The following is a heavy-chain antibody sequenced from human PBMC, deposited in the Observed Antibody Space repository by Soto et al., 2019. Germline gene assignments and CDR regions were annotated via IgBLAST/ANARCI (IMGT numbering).Heavy chain of an antibody. CDR1: GDSINNSHW. Sequence: QVQLQESGPGLVQPSGTLSLTCAVSGDSINNSHWWSWVRQTPGKGLEWIGETYHSGTTNYNPSLKTRVTISIEKSKNQFSLKMNSVTAADPAVYYCAREVNSSPARGPNWFDPWGQGPLVTVSS. CDR2: TYHSGTT. CDR3: AREVNSSPARGPNWFDP. D-gene: IGHD6-13*01. V-gene: IGHV4-4*02. J-gene: IGHJ5*02.